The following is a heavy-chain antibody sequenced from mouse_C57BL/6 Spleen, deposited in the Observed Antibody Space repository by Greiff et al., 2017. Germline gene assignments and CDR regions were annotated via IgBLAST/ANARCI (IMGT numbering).Heavy chain of an antibody. CDR3: ARRARILIYAMDY. D-gene: IGHD3-3*01. CDR2: IYWDDDK. CDR1: GFSLSTSGMG. J-gene: IGHJ4*01. V-gene: IGHV8-12*01. Sequence: QVTLKVCGPGILQSSQTLSLTCSFSGFSLSTSGMGVSWIRQPSGKGLEWLAHIYWDDDKHHNPSLKSRLTISKDTSRNQVFLKITSVDTADTATYYCARRARILIYAMDYWGQGTSVTVSS.